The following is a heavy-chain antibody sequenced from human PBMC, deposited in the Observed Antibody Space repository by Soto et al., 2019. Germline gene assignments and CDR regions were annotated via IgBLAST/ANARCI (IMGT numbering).Heavy chain of an antibody. CDR3: TRGASGDSYGYRDYYYGMDV. J-gene: IGHJ6*02. CDR2: ISYDGSNK. D-gene: IGHD5-18*01. V-gene: IGHV3-30-3*01. Sequence: GGSLRLSCAASGFTFSTYAMHWVRQAPGKXLEWEAAISYDGSNKYYADSVKGRFSISRDNSKNTVYLQMNSLRAEDTAVYYCTRGASGDSYGYRDYYYGMDVWGQGTTVTVSS. CDR1: GFTFSTYA.